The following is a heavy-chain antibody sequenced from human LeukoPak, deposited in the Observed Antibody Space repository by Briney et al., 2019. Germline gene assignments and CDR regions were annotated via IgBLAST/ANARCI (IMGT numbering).Heavy chain of an antibody. J-gene: IGHJ4*02. CDR1: GFNFSSYG. CDR3: ARAGSSAWTNFDY. Sequence: GRSLRLSCAASGFNFSSYGMHWVRQAPGKGLEWVAVIWYDGGNKYYADSVKGRFTISRDNSKNTLYLQMNSLRAEDTAVYYCARAGSSAWTNFDYWGQGTLVTVSS. CDR2: IWYDGGNK. D-gene: IGHD6-19*01. V-gene: IGHV3-33*01.